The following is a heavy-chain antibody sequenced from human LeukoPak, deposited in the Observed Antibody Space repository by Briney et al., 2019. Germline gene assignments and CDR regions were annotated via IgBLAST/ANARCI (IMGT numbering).Heavy chain of an antibody. V-gene: IGHV1-18*01. Sequence: ASVKVSCKASGYTFTSYGISWVRQAPGQGLEWMGWISAYNGNTNYAQKLQGRVTMTTDTSTSTAYMELRSLRSDDTAVYYCARGFCSSTSCYLPTDYWGQGTLVTVSP. CDR1: GYTFTSYG. CDR3: ARGFCSSTSCYLPTDY. D-gene: IGHD2-2*01. J-gene: IGHJ4*02. CDR2: ISAYNGNT.